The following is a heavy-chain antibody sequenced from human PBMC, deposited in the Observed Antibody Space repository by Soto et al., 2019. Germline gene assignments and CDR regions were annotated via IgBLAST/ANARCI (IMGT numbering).Heavy chain of an antibody. J-gene: IGHJ4*02. CDR3: ARHDRDYGDQIDF. CDR1: GGSVSSSGYY. Sequence: QPQLQESGPGLVKPSETLSLTCTVSGGSVSSSGYYWGWVRQPPGKGLEWIGSISNSGSTHYNPSLKSRLTVSVDTPKNQFSLKLNSVTAADTAVYYCARHDRDYGDQIDFWGRGTLVTVSS. V-gene: IGHV4-39*01. CDR2: ISNSGST. D-gene: IGHD4-17*01.